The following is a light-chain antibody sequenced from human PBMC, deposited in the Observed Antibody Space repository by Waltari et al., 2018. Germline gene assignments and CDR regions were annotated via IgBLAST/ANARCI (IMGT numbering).Light chain of an antibody. CDR1: KLGVKY. CDR3: QAWDSDPV. Sequence: SYEVTQPPSVSVSPAQTASIHCSGDKLGVKYVSWYQQKPGQSPLLVIYQDFKRPSGIPERFSGSNSGNTATLTISGTQAMDEADYFCQAWDSDPVFGGGTKLTVL. J-gene: IGLJ3*02. V-gene: IGLV3-1*01. CDR2: QDF.